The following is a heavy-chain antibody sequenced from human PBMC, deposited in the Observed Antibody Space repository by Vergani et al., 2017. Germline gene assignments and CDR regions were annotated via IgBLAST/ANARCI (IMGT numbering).Heavy chain of an antibody. J-gene: IGHJ4*02. CDR3: ARAVPCSSGSCYSGVFDY. CDR1: GGTFSSYA. Sequence: QVQLVQSGAEVKQPGSSVKVSCKASGGTFSSYAISWVRQAPGPGLEWMGGIIPIFGTANYAQKFQGRVTITADKSTSTAYMELSSLRSEDTAVYYCARAVPCSSGSCYSGVFDYWGQGTLVTVSS. CDR2: IIPIFGTA. V-gene: IGHV1-69*06. D-gene: IGHD2-15*01.